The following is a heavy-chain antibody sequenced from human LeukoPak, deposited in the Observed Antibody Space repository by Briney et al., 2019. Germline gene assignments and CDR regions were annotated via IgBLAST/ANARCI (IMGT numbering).Heavy chain of an antibody. CDR1: GYTFTSYG. V-gene: IGHV1-18*01. CDR2: ISAYNGNT. J-gene: IGHJ4*02. Sequence: GASVKVSCKASGYTFTSYGISWVRQAPGQGLEWMGWISAYNGNTNYAQKLQGRVTMTTDTSTSTAYMELRSLRSDDTAVYYCARGLHSVRGSGSYRLFDYWGQGTLVTVSS. D-gene: IGHD3-10*01. CDR3: ARGLHSVRGSGSYRLFDY.